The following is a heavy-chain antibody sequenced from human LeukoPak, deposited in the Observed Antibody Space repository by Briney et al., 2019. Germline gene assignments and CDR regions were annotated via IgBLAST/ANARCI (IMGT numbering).Heavy chain of an antibody. CDR2: ISAYNGNT. CDR3: ARSITIFGVVGSAGAC. CDR1: GYTFTSYG. J-gene: IGHJ4*02. D-gene: IGHD3-3*01. V-gene: IGHV1-18*01. Sequence: GSVNVSPKASGYTFTSYGISWVRQAPGQGLEWMGWISAYNGNTNYAQKLQGTVTMSTDTSTSTAYMELRSLRSDDTAVYYCARSITIFGVVGSAGACWSQATLVTVSS.